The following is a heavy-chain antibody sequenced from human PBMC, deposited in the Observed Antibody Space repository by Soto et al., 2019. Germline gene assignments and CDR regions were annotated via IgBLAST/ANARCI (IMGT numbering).Heavy chain of an antibody. CDR2: ISGSGGST. J-gene: IGHJ5*02. D-gene: IGHD3-22*01. V-gene: IGHV3-23*01. Sequence: RLSCAASGFTFSSYARSWVRQAPGKGLEWVSAISGSGGSTYYADSVKGRFTISRDNSKNTLYLQMNSLRAEDTAVYYCAKDTDTMIVVVTFNWFDPWGQGTLVTVSS. CDR1: GFTFSSYA. CDR3: AKDTDTMIVVVTFNWFDP.